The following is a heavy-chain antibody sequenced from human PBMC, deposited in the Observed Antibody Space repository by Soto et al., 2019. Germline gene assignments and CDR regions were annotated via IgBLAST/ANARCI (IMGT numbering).Heavy chain of an antibody. CDR1: GYSFTSYW. V-gene: IGHV5-10-1*01. CDR2: IDPSDSYT. CDR3: ARHVVGARGWVEEPI. D-gene: IGHD1-1*01. Sequence: PVEALKISCKGCGYSFTSYWSSWVRQMPGKGLEWMGRIDPSDSYTNYSPSFQGHVTISADKSISTAYLQWSSLKASDTAMYYCARHVVGARGWVEEPIWGQGTLVTVSS. J-gene: IGHJ4*02.